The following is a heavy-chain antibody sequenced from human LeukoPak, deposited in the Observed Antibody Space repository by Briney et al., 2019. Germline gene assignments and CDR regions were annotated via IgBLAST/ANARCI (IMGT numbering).Heavy chain of an antibody. CDR1: GGSISSGSYY. CDR2: IYTSGST. CDR3: AAGRDYGGNTFDY. D-gene: IGHD4-23*01. V-gene: IGHV4-61*02. J-gene: IGHJ4*02. Sequence: SETLSLTCTVSGGSISSGSYYWSWIRQPAGKGLEWIGRIYTSGSTNYNPSLKSRVTISVDTSKNQFSLKLSSVTAADTAVYYCAAGRDYGGNTFDYWGQGTLVTVSS.